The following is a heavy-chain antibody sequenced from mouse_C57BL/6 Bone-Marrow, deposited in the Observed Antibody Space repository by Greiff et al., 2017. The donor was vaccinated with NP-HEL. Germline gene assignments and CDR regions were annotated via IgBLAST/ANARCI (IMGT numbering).Heavy chain of an antibody. CDR3: ARRGGSSCYYYAMDY. Sequence: VQLQQSGAELVKPGASVKLSCKASGYTFTSYWMHWVKQRPGQGLEWIGMIHPNSGSTNYNEKFKSKATLTVDKSSSTAYMQLSSLTSEDSAVYYCARRGGSSCYYYAMDYWGQGTSVTVSS. CDR2: IHPNSGST. J-gene: IGHJ4*01. CDR1: GYTFTSYW. V-gene: IGHV1-64*01. D-gene: IGHD1-1*01.